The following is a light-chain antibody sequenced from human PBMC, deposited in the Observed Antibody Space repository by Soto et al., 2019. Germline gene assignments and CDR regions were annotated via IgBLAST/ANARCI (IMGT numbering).Light chain of an antibody. CDR3: QSYDSSLAVV. J-gene: IGLJ2*01. V-gene: IGLV1-40*01. CDR1: SSNIGAGYD. Sequence: QSVLTQPPSVSGAPGQRVTISCTGSSSNIGAGYDVHWYQQLPGTAPKLLIYGKSKRPSGVPDRFSGSKSGTSASLAINGLQAEDEADYYCQSYDSSLAVVFGGGTKVTVL. CDR2: GKS.